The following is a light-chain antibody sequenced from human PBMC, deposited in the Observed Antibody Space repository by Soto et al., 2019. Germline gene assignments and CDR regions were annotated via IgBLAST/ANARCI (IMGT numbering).Light chain of an antibody. CDR3: QQAGSCPIS. CDR1: QSISSW. J-gene: IGKJ5*01. Sequence: VSPSIGERVIXTCRASQSISSWLAWYQQKPGKAPKLLIYAASVLKSRVPSRFSRSRFDTDFTLTIASLLLEHSGVYYCQQAGSCPISFGQGARMDIK. V-gene: IGKV1D-12*01. CDR2: AAS.